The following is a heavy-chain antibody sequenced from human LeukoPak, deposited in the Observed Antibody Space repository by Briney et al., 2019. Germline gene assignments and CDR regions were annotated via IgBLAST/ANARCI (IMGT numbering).Heavy chain of an antibody. J-gene: IGHJ5*02. CDR1: GGSFSSYY. CDR3: ARVGSNYGDWFDP. V-gene: IGHV4-34*01. CDR2: INHSGST. Sequence: PSETLSLTCAVYGGSFSSYYWSWIRQPPGKGLEWIGEINHSGSTNYNPSLKSRVTISVDTSKNQFSLKLSSVTAADTAVYYCARVGSNYGDWFDPWGQGTLVTVSS. D-gene: IGHD4-11*01.